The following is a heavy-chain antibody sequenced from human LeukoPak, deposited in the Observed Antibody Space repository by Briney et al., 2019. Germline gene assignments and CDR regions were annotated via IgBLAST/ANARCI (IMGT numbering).Heavy chain of an antibody. D-gene: IGHD6-19*01. Sequence: ASVKVSCKACGYTFTHHGIAWVRQAPGQGLEWMGWINCYNGDTIDEQTFQGRVTMTHEITTNTDYMELSALGSDDTAVYYYAKAPSNTSGRYQYFDVWGRGTLVSVSS. J-gene: IGHJ2*01. V-gene: IGHV1-18*01. CDR3: AKAPSNTSGRYQYFDV. CDR1: GYTFTHHG. CDR2: INCYNGDT.